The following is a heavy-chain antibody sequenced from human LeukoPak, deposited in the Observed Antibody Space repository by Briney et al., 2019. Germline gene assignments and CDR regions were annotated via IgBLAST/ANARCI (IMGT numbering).Heavy chain of an antibody. V-gene: IGHV3-30*03. CDR3: WRQRIDY. CDR2: ISYDGSNK. CDR1: GFTFSSYG. Sequence: GGSLRLSCAASGFTFSSYGMHWVRQAPGKGLEWVAVISYDGSNKYYADSVKGRFTISRDNSKNTLCLQMNSLRAEDTAVYYCWRQRIDYWGQGTLVTVSS. D-gene: IGHD6-25*01. J-gene: IGHJ4*02.